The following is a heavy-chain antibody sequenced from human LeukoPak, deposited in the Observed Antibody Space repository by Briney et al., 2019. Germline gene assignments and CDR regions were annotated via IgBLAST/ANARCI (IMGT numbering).Heavy chain of an antibody. CDR3: AKDADDYYGSGSHPSFDP. CDR1: GFTFSSYG. Sequence: PGGSLRLSCAASGFTFSSYGMHWVRQAPGKGLEWVAFIRYDGSNKYYADSVKGRFTISRDNSKNTLYLQMKSLRAEDTAVYYCAKDADDYYGSGSHPSFDPWGQGTLVTVS. V-gene: IGHV3-30*02. J-gene: IGHJ5*02. CDR2: IRYDGSNK. D-gene: IGHD3-10*01.